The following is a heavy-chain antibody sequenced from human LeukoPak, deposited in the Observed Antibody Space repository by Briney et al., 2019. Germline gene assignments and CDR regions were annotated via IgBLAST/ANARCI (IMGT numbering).Heavy chain of an antibody. V-gene: IGHV1-18*01. Sequence: ASVKVSCKASGYTFTSYGISWVRQAPGQGLEWMGWISAYNGNTNYAQKLQGRVTMTTDTSTSTAYMELRSLRSDDTAVYYCARDPGRDYDYVWGSYRCDYWGQGTPVTVSS. J-gene: IGHJ4*02. CDR3: ARDPGRDYDYVWGSYRCDY. D-gene: IGHD3-16*02. CDR2: ISAYNGNT. CDR1: GYTFTSYG.